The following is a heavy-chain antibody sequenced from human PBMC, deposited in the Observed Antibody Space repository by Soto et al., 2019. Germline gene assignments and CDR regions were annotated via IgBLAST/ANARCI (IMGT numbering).Heavy chain of an antibody. Sequence: SETLSLTCAVSSGSISSGGYSWSWIRQPPGKGLEWIGYIYHSGSTYYNPSLKSRVTISVDRSKNQFSLKLSSVTAADTAVYYCARYCSSTSCSANRWFDPWGQGTLVTVSS. CDR3: ARYCSSTSCSANRWFDP. J-gene: IGHJ5*02. CDR1: SGSISSGGYS. CDR2: IYHSGST. V-gene: IGHV4-30-2*01. D-gene: IGHD2-2*01.